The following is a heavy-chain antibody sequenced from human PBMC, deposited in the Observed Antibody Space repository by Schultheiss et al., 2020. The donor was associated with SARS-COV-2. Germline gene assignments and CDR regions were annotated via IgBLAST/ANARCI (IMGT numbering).Heavy chain of an antibody. D-gene: IGHD1-26*01. CDR3: ARSRSGSYVGWFDP. J-gene: IGHJ5*02. V-gene: IGHV4-31*03. CDR1: GGSISSGGYY. Sequence: LSLTCTVSGGSISSGGYYWSWIRQHPGKGLEWIGYIYYSGSTYYNPSLKSRVTISVDTSKNQFSLKLSAVTAADTAVYYCARSRSGSYVGWFDPWGQGTLVTVSS. CDR2: IYYSGST.